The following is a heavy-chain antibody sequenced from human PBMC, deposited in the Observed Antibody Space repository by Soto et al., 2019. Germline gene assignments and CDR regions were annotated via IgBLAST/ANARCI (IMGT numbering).Heavy chain of an antibody. CDR3: AHRPSGWYLFDY. CDR1: GFSVSARGVG. V-gene: IGHV2-5*01. J-gene: IGHJ4*02. CDR2: IYWNDDK. D-gene: IGHD6-19*01. Sequence: SGPTLVNPTQTLTLTCALSGFSVSARGVGVGWIRQPPGKALEWLALIYWNDDKRYSPSLKARLTITKDTSKNQVVLTMTNMDPVDTATYYCAHRPSGWYLFDYWGQGTLVTVSS.